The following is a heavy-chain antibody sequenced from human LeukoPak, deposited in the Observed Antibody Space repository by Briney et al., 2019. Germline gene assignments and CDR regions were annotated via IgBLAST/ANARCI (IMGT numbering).Heavy chain of an antibody. Sequence: GGSLRLSCAASGFTVSSNYMSWVRRAPGKGLEWVSVIYSGGSTYYADSVRGRFTISRHNSKNTLYLQMNSLRAEDTAVYYCARVVYSYGYGTFGYFDYWGQGTLVTVSS. D-gene: IGHD5-18*01. J-gene: IGHJ4*02. CDR2: IYSGGST. CDR1: GFTVSSNY. CDR3: ARVVYSYGYGTFGYFDY. V-gene: IGHV3-53*04.